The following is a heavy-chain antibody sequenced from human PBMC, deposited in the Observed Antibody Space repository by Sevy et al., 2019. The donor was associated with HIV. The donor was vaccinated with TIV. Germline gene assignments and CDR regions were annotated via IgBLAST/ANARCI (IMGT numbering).Heavy chain of an antibody. Sequence: GGSLRLSCAASGFSFNIYGMHWVRQAPGKVPEWVSVIWSDGINKYYADSVKGRFTISRDNSRNTLYLQMNSLGAEDTAVYYCATLGPINGMDVWGQGTTVTVSS. V-gene: IGHV3-33*01. CDR2: IWSDGINK. J-gene: IGHJ6*02. CDR1: GFSFNIYG. CDR3: ATLGPINGMDV.